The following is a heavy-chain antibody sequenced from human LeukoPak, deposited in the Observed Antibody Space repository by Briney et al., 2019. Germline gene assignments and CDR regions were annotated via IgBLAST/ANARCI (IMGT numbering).Heavy chain of an antibody. CDR2: ISSSSSYI. V-gene: IGHV3-21*01. J-gene: IGHJ4*02. Sequence: PGGSLRLSCAASGFTFSSYWMHWVRQAPGKGLVWVSSISSSSSYIYYAASVKGRFTISRDNAKNSLYLQMNSLRAEDTAVYYCASYSGSYSDYWGQGTLVTVSS. CDR1: GFTFSSYW. CDR3: ASYSGSYSDY. D-gene: IGHD1-26*01.